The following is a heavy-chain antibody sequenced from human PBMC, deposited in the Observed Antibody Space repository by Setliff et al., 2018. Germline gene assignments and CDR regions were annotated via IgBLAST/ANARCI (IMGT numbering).Heavy chain of an antibody. CDR3: AKAASPLFGILGVEYHFDS. CDR1: GFTFSSYA. V-gene: IGHV3-23*03. D-gene: IGHD3-3*01. J-gene: IGHJ4*02. CDR2: IFGGDSSX. Sequence: GGSLRLSCTASGFTFSSYAVSWVRQAPGKGLEWVSTIFGGDSSXXXXDSVRGRFXXSRDNSRSSLYLQMNSLRAEDTAIYYCAKAASPLFGILGVEYHFDSWGQGKLVTVSS.